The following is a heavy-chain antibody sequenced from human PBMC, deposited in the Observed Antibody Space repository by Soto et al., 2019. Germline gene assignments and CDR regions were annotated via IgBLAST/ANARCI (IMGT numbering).Heavy chain of an antibody. V-gene: IGHV3-23*01. Sequence: PGGSLILSYAASGFTFSSYAVSWVRHAPGKGLEWVSAISGSGGSTYYADSVKGRFTISRDNSKNTLYLQMNSLRAEDTAVYYCAKDYGSSSSWYMDAFDIWGQGTMVTVSS. CDR1: GFTFSSYA. CDR3: AKDYGSSSSWYMDAFDI. J-gene: IGHJ3*02. D-gene: IGHD6-13*01. CDR2: ISGSGGST.